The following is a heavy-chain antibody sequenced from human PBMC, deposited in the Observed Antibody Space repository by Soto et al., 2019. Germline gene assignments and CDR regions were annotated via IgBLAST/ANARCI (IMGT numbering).Heavy chain of an antibody. Sequence: EVQLVQSGAEVKKPGESLKISCKGSGYSFTSYWIAWVRQMPGKGLEWMGIIYTGDSDTRYSPSFPGQVTISADVSTSTAYLQWSSLRATYTAIYYCARRLDGSAYYLRDWGQGTLVTVSS. J-gene: IGHJ4*02. CDR1: GYSFTSYW. CDR2: IYTGDSDT. CDR3: ARRLDGSAYYLRD. D-gene: IGHD3-22*01. V-gene: IGHV5-51*03.